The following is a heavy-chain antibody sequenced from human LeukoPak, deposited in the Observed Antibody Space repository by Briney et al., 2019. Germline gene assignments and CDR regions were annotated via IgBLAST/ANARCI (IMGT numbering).Heavy chain of an antibody. Sequence: ASVTVSFKASGYTFTSYAMNWVRQAPGQGLEWMGWINTNTGNPKYAQGFTGRFVFSLDTSVSTAYLQISSLKAEDTAVYYCATVVVPAAMRLNPWWFDPWGQGTLVTVSS. CDR1: GYTFTSYA. CDR2: INTNTGNP. D-gene: IGHD2-2*01. CDR3: ATVVVPAAMRLNPWWFDP. J-gene: IGHJ5*02. V-gene: IGHV7-4-1*02.